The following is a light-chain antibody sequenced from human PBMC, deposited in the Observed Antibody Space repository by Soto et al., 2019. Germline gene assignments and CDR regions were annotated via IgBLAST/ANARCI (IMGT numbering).Light chain of an antibody. CDR3: QQYYSYPRT. V-gene: IGKV1-8*01. CDR1: QGISSY. Sequence: ALRMTQSPSSLSASTGDRVTITCRASQGISSYLAWYQQKPGKAPKLLIYAASTLQSGVPSRFSGSGSWTDITLTISCLQSEDFATYYCQQYYSYPRTFGQGTKVEIK. CDR2: AAS. J-gene: IGKJ1*01.